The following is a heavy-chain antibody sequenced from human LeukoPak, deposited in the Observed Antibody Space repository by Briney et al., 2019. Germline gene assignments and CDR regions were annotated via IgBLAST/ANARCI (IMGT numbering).Heavy chain of an antibody. CDR2: IYHSEST. CDR3: TTLYYYDTTGYYWRGFDY. J-gene: IGHJ4*02. Sequence: PSETLSLTCAVSGGSISSGGYSWSWIRQPPGKGLEWIGYIYHSESTYYNSSLKSRVTITVDTSKNQFSLELNSVTAADTALYFCTTLYYYDTTGYYWRGFDYWGQGALVTVSS. D-gene: IGHD3-22*01. V-gene: IGHV4-30-2*01. CDR1: GGSISSGGYS.